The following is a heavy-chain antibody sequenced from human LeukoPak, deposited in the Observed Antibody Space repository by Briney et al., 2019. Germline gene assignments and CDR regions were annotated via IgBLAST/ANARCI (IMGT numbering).Heavy chain of an antibody. CDR3: ARDRACSNGVCSYFDY. CDR2: IYYSGST. J-gene: IGHJ4*02. V-gene: IGHV4-39*01. D-gene: IGHD2-8*01. Sequence: PSETLSLTCIVSGGSISSTTYYCGWIRQPPGNGLEWIGSIYYSGSTWYNPSLKSRVTVSADTSKHQFSLKLTSVTTADTAVYYCARDRACSNGVCSYFDYWGQGTVVTVSS. CDR1: GGSISSTTYY.